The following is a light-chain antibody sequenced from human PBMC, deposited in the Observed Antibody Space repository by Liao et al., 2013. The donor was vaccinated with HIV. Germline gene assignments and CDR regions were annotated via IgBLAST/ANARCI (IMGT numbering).Light chain of an antibody. V-gene: IGLV3-1*01. CDR1: KLGDKY. Sequence: YELTQPPSVSVSPGQTASITCFGDKLGDKYVCWYQQKSGQSPLLVMFQDSKRPSGIPERFSGSNSGNTATLTISGTQPMDEADYYCQAWDSGVVFGGGTKLTVL. CDR3: QAWDSGVV. J-gene: IGLJ2*01. CDR2: QDS.